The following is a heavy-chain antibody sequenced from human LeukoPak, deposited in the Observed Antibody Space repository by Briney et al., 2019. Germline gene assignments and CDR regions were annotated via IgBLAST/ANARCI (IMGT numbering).Heavy chain of an antibody. CDR1: GFTFSTYW. D-gene: IGHD3-10*02. Sequence: PGGSLRLSCAASGFTFSTYWMSWVRQAPGKGLKWVANIKQDGSEKYYVDSVKGRFTISRDNAKNSLYLQMNSLRAEDTAVYYCAELGITMIGGVWGKGTTVTISS. CDR2: IKQDGSEK. J-gene: IGHJ6*04. CDR3: AELGITMIGGV. V-gene: IGHV3-7*01.